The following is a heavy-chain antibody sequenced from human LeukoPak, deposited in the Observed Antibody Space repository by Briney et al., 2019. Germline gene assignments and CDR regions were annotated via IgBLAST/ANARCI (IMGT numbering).Heavy chain of an antibody. J-gene: IGHJ5*02. D-gene: IGHD2-2*01. CDR3: AKDIPLGCSSTSCYVIKGSSKWFDP. CDR2: ISWDGGNT. CDR1: GFTFDDYA. V-gene: IGHV3-43*02. Sequence: GGSLRLSCAASGFTFDDYAMHWARQAPGKGLEWVSLISWDGGNTYYADSVKGRFTISRDNSKNSLYLQMNSLRTEDTALYYCAKDIPLGCSSTSCYVIKGSSKWFDPWGQGTLVTVSS.